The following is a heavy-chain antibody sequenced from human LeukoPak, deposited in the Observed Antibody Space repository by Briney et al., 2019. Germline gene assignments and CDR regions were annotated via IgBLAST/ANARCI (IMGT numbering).Heavy chain of an antibody. Sequence: PGGSLRLSCAASGFTVSSNYMSWVRQAPGKGLEWVSVIYSGGSTYYADSVKGRFTISRDNSKNTLYLQMNCLSAEDTAVYYCARDLRYYDILTGPRGMDVWGQGTTVTVSS. CDR2: IYSGGST. V-gene: IGHV3-53*01. J-gene: IGHJ6*02. CDR1: GFTVSSNY. CDR3: ARDLRYYDILTGPRGMDV. D-gene: IGHD3-9*01.